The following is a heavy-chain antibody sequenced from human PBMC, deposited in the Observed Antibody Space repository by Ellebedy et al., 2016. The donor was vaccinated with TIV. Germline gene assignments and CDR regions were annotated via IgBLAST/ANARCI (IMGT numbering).Heavy chain of an antibody. J-gene: IGHJ4*02. CDR1: GYSFTNYW. V-gene: IGHV5-51*07. D-gene: IGHD4-17*01. Sequence: GESLKISCKGFGYSFTNYWIGWVHQMPGKGLEWMGIIYPGESDTRYSPSFQGQVTISADKSISTAYLQWSSLKASDTAIYYCARQLTYGEYVAFDYWGQGALVTVSS. CDR3: ARQLTYGEYVAFDY. CDR2: IYPGESDT.